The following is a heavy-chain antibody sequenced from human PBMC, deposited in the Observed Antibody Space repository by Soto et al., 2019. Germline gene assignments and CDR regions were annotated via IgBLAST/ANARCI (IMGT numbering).Heavy chain of an antibody. CDR1: GYTFTSYD. V-gene: IGHV1-8*01. D-gene: IGHD4-4*01. CDR3: AGEVTVRGMDV. J-gene: IGHJ6*02. CDR2: MNPNSGNA. Sequence: QVQLVQSGAEVKKPGASVNVSCKASGYTFTSYDINWVRQATGQGLEWMGWMNPNSGNAGFAQKFEGRVTMTRNTSISTVYMELGRVRSEDTAVYYCAGEVTVRGMDVWGQGTTVTVSS.